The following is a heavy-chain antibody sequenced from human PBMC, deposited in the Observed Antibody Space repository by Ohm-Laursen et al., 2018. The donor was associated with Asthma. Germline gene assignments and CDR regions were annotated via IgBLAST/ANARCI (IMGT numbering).Heavy chain of an antibody. Sequence: SLRLSCAASGFTFSSYAMHWVRQAPGKGLEWVAVISYDGSNKYYADSVKGRFTISRDNSKNTLYLQMNSLRAEDTAVYYCARDGDNDYGDYIGWYFDLWGRGTLVTVSS. D-gene: IGHD4-17*01. CDR1: GFTFSSYA. V-gene: IGHV3-30-3*01. CDR2: ISYDGSNK. CDR3: ARDGDNDYGDYIGWYFDL. J-gene: IGHJ2*01.